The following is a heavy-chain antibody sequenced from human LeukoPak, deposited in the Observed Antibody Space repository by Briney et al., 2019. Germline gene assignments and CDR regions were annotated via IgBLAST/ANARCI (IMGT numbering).Heavy chain of an antibody. CDR1: GASISSYY. CDR3: TTDSNCYYYMDV. CDR2: MYTSGST. J-gene: IGHJ6*03. V-gene: IGHV4-4*07. Sequence: SETLSLTCTVSGASISSYYWSWIRQPAGKGLEWIGRMYTSGSTNYNPSLKSRVTMSVDTSKNQFSLKLSSVTAADTAVYYCTTDSNCYYYMDVWGKGTTVIVSS.